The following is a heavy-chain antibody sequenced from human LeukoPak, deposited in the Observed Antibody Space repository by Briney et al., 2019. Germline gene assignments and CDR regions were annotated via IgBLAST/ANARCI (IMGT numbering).Heavy chain of an antibody. J-gene: IGHJ3*02. CDR3: ANAVGRDAFDI. Sequence: GGSLRLSCAASGFTFSSYGMHWVRQAPGKGLEWVAVISYDGSNKYYADSVKGRFTISRDNSKNTLYLQTNSLRAEDTAVYYCANAVGRDAFDIWGQGTMVTVSS. V-gene: IGHV3-30*18. D-gene: IGHD3-10*01. CDR2: ISYDGSNK. CDR1: GFTFSSYG.